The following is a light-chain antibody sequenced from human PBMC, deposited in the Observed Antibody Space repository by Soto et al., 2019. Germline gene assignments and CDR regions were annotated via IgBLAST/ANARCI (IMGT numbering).Light chain of an antibody. J-gene: IGKJ2*01. CDR1: QSVNQK. V-gene: IGKV3-15*01. CDR2: VAS. Sequence: EIVLTQSPATLSVSPGERATLSCRASQSVNQKLGWYQQKPGQAPRLLIYVASYTATGIPARFSGSGSGTEYTLTLRNLQAEDFAVYYCQQFDNWPHTFGQGTKWIS. CDR3: QQFDNWPHT.